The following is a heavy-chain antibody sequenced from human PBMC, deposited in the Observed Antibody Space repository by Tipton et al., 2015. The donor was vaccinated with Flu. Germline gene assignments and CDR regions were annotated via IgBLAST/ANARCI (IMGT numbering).Heavy chain of an antibody. J-gene: IGHJ4*02. CDR2: MYTSGSG. CDR1: GGSLSSYY. D-gene: IGHD3-22*01. CDR3: ARDPAGYYDNSAYYIFDY. V-gene: IGHV4-4*07. Sequence: TLSLTCTVSGGSLSSYYWSWIRQPAGKGLEWIGRMYTSGSGNYNPSLKSLLTMSVDASRQQFSLNLRSMTAADTAVYYCARDPAGYYDNSAYYIFDYWGQGTLVTVSS.